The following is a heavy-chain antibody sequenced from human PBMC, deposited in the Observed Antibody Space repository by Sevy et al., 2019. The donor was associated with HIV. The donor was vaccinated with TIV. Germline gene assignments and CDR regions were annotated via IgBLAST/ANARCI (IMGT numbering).Heavy chain of an antibody. J-gene: IGHJ3*01. CDR3: ARDLRSFDLYNDYYYSPDDAFEF. D-gene: IGHD3-16*01. V-gene: IGHV1-69*13. CDR2: IIVVFRKD. Sequence: ASVKVSCKASGGTFNTYSITWVRQAPGQGLDWMGVIIVVFRKDTYEQKFQDRLTITADESTSKAYMELSSLRSDDTAVYYCARDLRSFDLYNDYYYSPDDAFEFWGQGTMVTVSS. CDR1: GGTFNTYS.